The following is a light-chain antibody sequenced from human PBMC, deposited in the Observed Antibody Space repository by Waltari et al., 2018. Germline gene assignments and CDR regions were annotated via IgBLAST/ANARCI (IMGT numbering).Light chain of an antibody. V-gene: IGLV1-51*01. Sequence: QSVLTQPPSVSAAPGQKVTISCSGSNSNIGNDYVSWYQHLPGTAPKLLIYDNNQRPSGIPDRVSGSKSGRPATLDITGLQTGDEADYYCGTWDSSLSAVVFGGGTKLTVL. CDR3: GTWDSSLSAVV. J-gene: IGLJ2*01. CDR1: NSNIGNDY. CDR2: DNN.